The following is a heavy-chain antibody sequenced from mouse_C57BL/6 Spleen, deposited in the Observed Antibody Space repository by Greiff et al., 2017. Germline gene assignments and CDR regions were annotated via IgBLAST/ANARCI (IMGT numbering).Heavy chain of an antibody. CDR2: INPSTGGT. D-gene: IGHD1-1*01. J-gene: IGHJ4*01. CDR1: GYSFTGYY. Sequence: VHVKQSGPELVKPGASVKISCKASGYSFTGYYMNWVKQSPEKSLEWIGEINPSTGGTTYNQKFKAKATLTVDKSSSTAYMQRKSLTSEDSAVYYCASPVTTVVGRDYAMDYWGQGTSVTVSS. V-gene: IGHV1-42*01. CDR3: ASPVTTVVGRDYAMDY.